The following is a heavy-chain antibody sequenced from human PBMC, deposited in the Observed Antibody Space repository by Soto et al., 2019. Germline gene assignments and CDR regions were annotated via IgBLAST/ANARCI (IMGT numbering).Heavy chain of an antibody. Sequence: GESLKISCNGSGYIFTSYWIGWVRQMPGKGLEWMGIIYPGDSDTRYSPSFQGQVTISADKSISTAYLQWSSLKASDTAMYYCARWKGYSYDYYYGMDVWGQGTTVTVSS. CDR1: GYIFTSYW. J-gene: IGHJ6*02. V-gene: IGHV5-51*01. D-gene: IGHD5-18*01. CDR2: IYPGDSDT. CDR3: ARWKGYSYDYYYGMDV.